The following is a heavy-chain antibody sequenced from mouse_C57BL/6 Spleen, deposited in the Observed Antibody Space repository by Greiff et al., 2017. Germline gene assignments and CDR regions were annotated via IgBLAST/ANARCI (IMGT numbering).Heavy chain of an antibody. CDR1: GFTFTDYY. CDR2: IRNKANGYTT. V-gene: IGHV7-3*01. Sequence: EVQRVESGGGLVQPGGSLSLSCAASGFTFTDYYMSWVRQPPGKALEWLGFIRNKANGYTTEYSASVKGRFTISRDNSQSILYLQMNALRAEDSATYYCGREGGYAMDYWGQGTSVTVSS. CDR3: GREGGYAMDY. J-gene: IGHJ4*01.